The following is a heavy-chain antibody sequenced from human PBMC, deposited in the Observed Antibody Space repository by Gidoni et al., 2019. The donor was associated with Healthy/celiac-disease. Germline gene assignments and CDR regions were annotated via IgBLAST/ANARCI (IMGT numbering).Heavy chain of an antibody. CDR1: GFTFDDYT. J-gene: IGHJ4*02. CDR3: AKASDYSNYCADY. Sequence: EVQLVESGGVVVQPGGSLRLSCAASGFTFDDYTMPWVRQAPGKGLECVSLISWDGGSTYYADSVKGRFTISRDNSKNSLYLQMNSLRTEDTALYYCAKASDYSNYCADYWGQGTLVTVSS. D-gene: IGHD4-4*01. CDR2: ISWDGGST. V-gene: IGHV3-43*01.